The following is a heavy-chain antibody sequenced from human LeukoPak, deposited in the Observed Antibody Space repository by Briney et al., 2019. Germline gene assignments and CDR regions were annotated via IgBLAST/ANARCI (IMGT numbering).Heavy chain of an antibody. CDR3: ARIRNYDFWSGVLPTGLNAFDI. CDR1: GYTFTGYY. D-gene: IGHD3-3*01. Sequence: GASVKVSCKASGYTFTGYYMHWVRQAPGQGLEWMGWINPNSGGTNYAQKFQGRVTMTRDTSISTAYMELSRLRSDDTAVYYCARIRNYDFWSGVLPTGLNAFDIWGQGTMVTVSS. V-gene: IGHV1-2*02. J-gene: IGHJ3*02. CDR2: INPNSGGT.